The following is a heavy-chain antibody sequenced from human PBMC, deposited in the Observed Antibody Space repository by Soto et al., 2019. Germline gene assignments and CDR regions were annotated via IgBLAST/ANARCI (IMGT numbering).Heavy chain of an antibody. CDR3: ARDAVPRNGDYDWFDP. Sequence: PGGSLRLSCTTSGFTFDIYAMSWVRQPPGGGLEWVSTIGGGEAFYADSVRGRFTISRDDSNSAMFLQMNSLTVEDTAIYYCARDAVPRNGDYDWFDPWGQGTPVTVSS. CDR2: IGGGEA. J-gene: IGHJ5*02. V-gene: IGHV3-23*01. CDR1: GFTFDIYA. D-gene: IGHD4-17*01.